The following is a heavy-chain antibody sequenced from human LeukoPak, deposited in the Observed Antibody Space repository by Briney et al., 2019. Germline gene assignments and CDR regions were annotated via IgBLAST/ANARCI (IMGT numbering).Heavy chain of an antibody. D-gene: IGHD4-17*01. Sequence: PGGSLRLSCAASGFTFSSYAMSWVRQAPGKGLEWVSSISSSSSYIYYADSVKGRFTISRDNAKNSLHLQMNSLRAEDTAVYYCAKVLSYGDYVPLPPPDAFDIWGQGTMVTVSS. V-gene: IGHV3-21*04. CDR2: ISSSSSYI. CDR3: AKVLSYGDYVPLPPPDAFDI. J-gene: IGHJ3*02. CDR1: GFTFSSYA.